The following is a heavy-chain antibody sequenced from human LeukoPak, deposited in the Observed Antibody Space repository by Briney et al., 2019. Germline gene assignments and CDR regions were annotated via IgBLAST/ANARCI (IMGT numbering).Heavy chain of an antibody. J-gene: IGHJ6*02. Sequence: PGGSLRLSCAASGFTFSSSAMSWVRQAPGKGLEWVSAISNNGGYTYYADSVQGRFTISRDNSKNTLYLQMNSLRAEDTAVYYCARGSRAAKLASPYYYGMDVWGQGTTVTVSS. D-gene: IGHD6-6*01. CDR2: ISNNGGYT. V-gene: IGHV3-23*01. CDR1: GFTFSSSA. CDR3: ARGSRAAKLASPYYYGMDV.